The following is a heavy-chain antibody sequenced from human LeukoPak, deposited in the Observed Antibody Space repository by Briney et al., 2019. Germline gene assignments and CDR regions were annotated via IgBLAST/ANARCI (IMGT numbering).Heavy chain of an antibody. D-gene: IGHD1-26*01. V-gene: IGHV4-4*07. CDR2: IYTSGST. J-gene: IGHJ2*01. CDR3: ARDWRGSGSYYGWYFDL. Sequence: PSETLSLTCTVSGGSISSYYWSWIRQPAGKGLEWIGRIYTSGSTNYNPSLKSRVTMSVDTSKNQFSLKLSSVTAADTAVYYCARDWRGSGSYYGWYFDLWGRGTLVTVSS. CDR1: GGSISSYY.